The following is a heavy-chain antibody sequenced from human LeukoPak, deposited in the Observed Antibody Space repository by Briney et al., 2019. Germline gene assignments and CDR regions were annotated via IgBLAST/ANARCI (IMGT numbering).Heavy chain of an antibody. Sequence: SETLSLTCTVSGGSISSYYWSWIRQPPGKGLEWIGYICYSGSTNYNPSLKSRVTISVDTSKNQFSLKLSSVTAADTAVYYCARDGGGYDSGGYYYYGMDVWGQGTTVTVSS. D-gene: IGHD5-12*01. J-gene: IGHJ6*02. V-gene: IGHV4-59*01. CDR1: GGSISSYY. CDR2: ICYSGST. CDR3: ARDGGGYDSGGYYYYGMDV.